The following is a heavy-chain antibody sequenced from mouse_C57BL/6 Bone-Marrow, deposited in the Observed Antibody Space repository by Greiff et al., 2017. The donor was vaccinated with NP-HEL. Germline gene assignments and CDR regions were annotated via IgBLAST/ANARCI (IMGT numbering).Heavy chain of an antibody. Sequence: VQLQQPGAELVKPGASVKLSCKASGYTFTSYWMHWVKQRPGQGLEWIGAIYPGNSDTSYNQKFKGKAKLTAVTSASTAYMELSSLTNEDSAVYYCTRDDGYYPAWFAYWGQGTLVTVSA. D-gene: IGHD2-3*01. CDR2: IYPGNSDT. CDR3: TRDDGYYPAWFAY. V-gene: IGHV1-5*01. CDR1: GYTFTSYW. J-gene: IGHJ3*01.